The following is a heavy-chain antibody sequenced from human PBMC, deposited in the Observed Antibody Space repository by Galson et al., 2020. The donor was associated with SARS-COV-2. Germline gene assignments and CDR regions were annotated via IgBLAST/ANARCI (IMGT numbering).Heavy chain of an antibody. V-gene: IGHV2-5*02. Sequence: SGPTLVKPTETLTLTCTFSGFSLSTSAVGVGWIRQPPGTALEWLALIYWDSDKRYSPSLRSRLTITKDTSKNQVVLTMTNMDPMDTATYYCAHAPVFNFYYYYMDVWGEGTTVTVSS. J-gene: IGHJ6*03. CDR1: GFSLSTSAVG. CDR3: AHAPVFNFYYYYMDV. D-gene: IGHD3-3*01. CDR2: IYWDSDK.